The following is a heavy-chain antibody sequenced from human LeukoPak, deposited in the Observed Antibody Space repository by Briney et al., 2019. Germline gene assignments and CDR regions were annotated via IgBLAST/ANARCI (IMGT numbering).Heavy chain of an antibody. CDR2: INTNTGNP. CDR3: ARVCWVLGQLVLCY. Sequence: ASVKVSCKTSGYTFTDYTINWVRQAPGQGLEWMGWINTNTGNPTYAQGFTGRFVFSLDTSVSTAYLQISSLKAEDTAVYYCARVCWVLGQLVLCYWGQGTLVTVSS. CDR1: GYTFTDYT. J-gene: IGHJ4*02. V-gene: IGHV7-4-1*02. D-gene: IGHD6-6*01.